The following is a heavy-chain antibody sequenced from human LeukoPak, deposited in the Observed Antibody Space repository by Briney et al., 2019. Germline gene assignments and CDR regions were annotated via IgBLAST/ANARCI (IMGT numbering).Heavy chain of an antibody. D-gene: IGHD2/OR15-2a*01. CDR2: IVVGSGNT. CDR3: AADVIYESD. CDR1: GFTFSNSA. Sequence: SVKVSCKTSGFTFSNSALQWVRQARGQRLQWIGWIVVGSGNTNYAQKFQERVTITRDMSTSTAYMELSSLRSEDTAIYYCAADVIYESDWGQGTLVTVSS. J-gene: IGHJ4*02. V-gene: IGHV1-58*01.